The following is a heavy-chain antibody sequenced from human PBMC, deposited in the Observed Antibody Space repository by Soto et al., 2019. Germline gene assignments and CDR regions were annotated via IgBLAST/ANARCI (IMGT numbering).Heavy chain of an antibody. D-gene: IGHD6-25*01. CDR3: AGDPSGKGYYGMDV. J-gene: IGHJ6*02. Sequence: QVQLQESGPGLVKPSETLSLTCTVSGASISSYYWSWIRQPPGKGLEWIGYIYYSGSTNYNPSLKSRVTISVDTSKHQFSLRLSSVTAADTAGYYCAGDPSGKGYYGMDVWGQGTTVTVSS. CDR2: IYYSGST. CDR1: GASISSYY. V-gene: IGHV4-59*01.